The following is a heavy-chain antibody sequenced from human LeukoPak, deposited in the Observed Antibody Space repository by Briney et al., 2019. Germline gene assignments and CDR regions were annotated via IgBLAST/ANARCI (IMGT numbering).Heavy chain of an antibody. D-gene: IGHD6-13*01. J-gene: IGHJ5*02. CDR2: IYYSGST. Sequence: PSETLSLTCTVSGGSISSSSYYWGWIRQPPGKGLEWIGSIYYSGSTYYNPSLKSRVTISVGTSKNQFSLKLSSVTAADTAVYYCARDSGYSSSWYNWFDPRGQGTLVTVSS. V-gene: IGHV4-39*07. CDR1: GGSISSSSYY. CDR3: ARDSGYSSSWYNWFDP.